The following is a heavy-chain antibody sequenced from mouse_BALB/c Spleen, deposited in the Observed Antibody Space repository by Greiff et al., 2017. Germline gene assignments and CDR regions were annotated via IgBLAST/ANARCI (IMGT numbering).Heavy chain of an antibody. CDR1: GYTFTSYW. J-gene: IGHJ4*01. CDR2: INPSTGYT. Sequence: QVQLQQSGAELAKPGASVKMSCKASGYTFTSYWMHWVKQRPGQGLEWIGYINPSTGYTEYNQKFKDKATLTADKSSSTAYMQLSSLTSEDSAVYYCARSVLLRWESYAMDYWGQGTSVTVSS. CDR3: ARSVLLRWESYAMDY. V-gene: IGHV1-7*01. D-gene: IGHD1-1*01.